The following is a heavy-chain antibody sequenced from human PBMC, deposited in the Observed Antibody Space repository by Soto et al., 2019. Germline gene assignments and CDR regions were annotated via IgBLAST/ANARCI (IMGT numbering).Heavy chain of an antibody. D-gene: IGHD5-12*01. CDR3: ARGLRGVLDY. Sequence: PGGSLRLSCVASGFNFGNFGMYWVRQAPGKGLEWLTVISNDENIKQDSVRGRFAIARDNSKNTLYLHLTSLRAEDTAIYYCARGLRGVLDYWGQGTLVTVSS. V-gene: IGHV3-33*01. CDR1: GFNFGNFG. CDR2: ISNDENIK. J-gene: IGHJ4*02.